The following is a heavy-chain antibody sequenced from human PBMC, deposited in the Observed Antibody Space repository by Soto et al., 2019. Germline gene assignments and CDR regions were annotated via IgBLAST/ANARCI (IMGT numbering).Heavy chain of an antibody. CDR2: IYYSGST. D-gene: IGHD3-22*01. CDR1: GGSISSYY. J-gene: IGHJ6*02. CDR3: ARLYDSSGYTGYYYYGMDV. Sequence: SETLSLTCTVSGGSISSYYWSWIRQPPGKGLEWIGYIYYSGSTNYNPSLKSRVTLSVDTSKNQFSLKLSSVTAADTAVYYCARLYDSSGYTGYYYYGMDVWGQGTTVTVSS. V-gene: IGHV4-59*08.